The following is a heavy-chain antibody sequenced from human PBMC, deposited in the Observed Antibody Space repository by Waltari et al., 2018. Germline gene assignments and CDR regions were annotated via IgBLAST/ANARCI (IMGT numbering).Heavy chain of an antibody. J-gene: IGHJ3*02. Sequence: QVQLQESGPGLVKPSETLSLTCAVSGYSISSGYYWGWIRQPPGKGLEWIGSISHSGITYYNPSLKSRVTIAVETSKNQFSLKLSSVTAADTAVYYCAGDSSGNDAFDIWGQGTMVTVSS. D-gene: IGHD3-22*01. CDR2: ISHSGIT. CDR3: AGDSSGNDAFDI. CDR1: GYSISSGYY. V-gene: IGHV4-38-2*01.